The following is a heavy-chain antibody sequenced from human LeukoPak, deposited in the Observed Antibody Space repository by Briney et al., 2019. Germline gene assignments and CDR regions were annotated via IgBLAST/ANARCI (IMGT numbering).Heavy chain of an antibody. CDR2: ISYDGSNK. V-gene: IGHV3-30-3*01. D-gene: IGHD2-2*02. CDR1: GFTFSSYA. Sequence: GGSLRLSCAASGFTFSSYAMPWVRQAPGKGLEWVAVISYDGSNKYYADSVKGRFTISRDNSKNTLYLQMNSLRAEDTAVYYCAGDGAVCSSTSCYTYPPDVWGQGTTVTVSS. CDR3: AGDGAVCSSTSCYTYPPDV. J-gene: IGHJ6*02.